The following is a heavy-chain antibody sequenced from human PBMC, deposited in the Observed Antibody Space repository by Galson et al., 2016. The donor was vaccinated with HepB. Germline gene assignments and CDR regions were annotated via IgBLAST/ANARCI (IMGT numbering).Heavy chain of an antibody. CDR2: IYPADSDT. Sequence: QSGAEVKKPGESLKISCKGSGYYFSSFWIAWVRQKPGKGLEWLGMIYPADSDTRYSPSFQGQATISVDKAIDTAYLQWSSLKASDTATYYCAKLTATVMPFEHWGQGTLVTVSS. CDR3: AKLTATVMPFEH. V-gene: IGHV5-51*01. J-gene: IGHJ1*01. D-gene: IGHD2-2*01. CDR1: GYYFSSFW.